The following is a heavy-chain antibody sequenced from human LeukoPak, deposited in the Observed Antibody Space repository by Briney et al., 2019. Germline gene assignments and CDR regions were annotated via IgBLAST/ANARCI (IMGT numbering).Heavy chain of an antibody. J-gene: IGHJ6*03. CDR3: ARVSIAAAGTISGYYYYMDV. V-gene: IGHV1-2*06. Sequence: GASVKVSCKASGYTFTGYYMHWVRQAPGQGREWMRRINPNSGGTNYAQKFQGRVTMTRDTSISTAYMELSRLRSDDTAVYYCARVSIAAAGTISGYYYYMDVWGTGTTVTVSS. CDR2: INPNSGGT. D-gene: IGHD6-13*01. CDR1: GYTFTGYY.